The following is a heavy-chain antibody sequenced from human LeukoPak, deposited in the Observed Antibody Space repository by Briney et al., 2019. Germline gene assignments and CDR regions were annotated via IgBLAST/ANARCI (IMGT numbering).Heavy chain of an antibody. V-gene: IGHV4-59*01. Sequence: PSETLSLTCTVSGGSINSDFWSWIRQPPGKGLEWIGYIHATGSTNYNPYLKSRVTISVATSRHQFSLKLSSVTAADTAVYYCARDGYSGSSLFDYWGQGALVTVSS. CDR2: IHATGST. CDR1: GGSINSDF. D-gene: IGHD1-26*01. J-gene: IGHJ4*02. CDR3: ARDGYSGSSLFDY.